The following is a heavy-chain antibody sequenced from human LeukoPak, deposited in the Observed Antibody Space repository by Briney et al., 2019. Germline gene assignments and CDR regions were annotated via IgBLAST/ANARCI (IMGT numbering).Heavy chain of an antibody. Sequence: PSQTLSLTCTVSRDSISSAGYYWSWIRQPPGKGLEWIGYIYYSGSTNYNPSLKSRVTISVDTSKNQFSLKLSSVTAADTAVYYCAGGSPSDYYFDYWGQGTLVTVSS. CDR1: RDSISSAGYY. D-gene: IGHD3-10*01. J-gene: IGHJ4*02. CDR3: AGGSPSDYYFDY. CDR2: IYYSGST. V-gene: IGHV4-61*08.